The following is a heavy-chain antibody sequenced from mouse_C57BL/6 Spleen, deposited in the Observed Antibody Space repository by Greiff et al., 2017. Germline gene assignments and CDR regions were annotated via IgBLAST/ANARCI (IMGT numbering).Heavy chain of an antibody. CDR1: GYTFTEYT. J-gene: IGHJ4*01. CDR2: FYTGSGSI. D-gene: IGHD1-2*01. Sequence: QVQLQQSGAELVKPGASVKLSCTASGYTFTEYTIHWVQQRSGQGLGWIGWFYTGSGSIKYNEKLKDKVTLTADKSSSTVYMELSRWTSEDSAVYFCARHENDDAITTAVGLMDYWGQGTSVTVSS. V-gene: IGHV1-62-2*01. CDR3: ARHENDDAITTAVGLMDY.